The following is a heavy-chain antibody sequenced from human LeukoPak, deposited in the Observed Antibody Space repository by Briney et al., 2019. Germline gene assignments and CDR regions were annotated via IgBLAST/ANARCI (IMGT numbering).Heavy chain of an antibody. D-gene: IGHD3-10*01. CDR1: GYTFSTYS. J-gene: IGHJ3*02. V-gene: IGHV3-21*01. Sequence: GGSLRLSCAASGYTFSTYSMNWVRQAPGKGLEWVSFIDTSGSYIYYGDSMKGRFTISRDNAKNSLYLQMSGLRAEDTAVYYCARGRSITLLRGVAMSDGFDIWGQGAMVTVSS. CDR2: IDTSGSYI. CDR3: ARGRSITLLRGVAMSDGFDI.